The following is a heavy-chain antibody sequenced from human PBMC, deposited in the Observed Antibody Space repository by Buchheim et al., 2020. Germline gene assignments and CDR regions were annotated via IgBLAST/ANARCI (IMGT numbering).Heavy chain of an antibody. J-gene: IGHJ2*01. CDR3: AKETGQWYFDL. V-gene: IGHV3-23*01. CDR2: ISGSGGTT. Sequence: EVQLLESGGGLVQPGGSLRPSCAASGFTFSNYVMTWVRQAPGKGLEWVSSISGSGGTTYYADSVKGRFTISRDNSKNNLFLQMNSLRAEDTAVYYCAKETGQWYFDLWGRGTL. CDR1: GFTFSNYV.